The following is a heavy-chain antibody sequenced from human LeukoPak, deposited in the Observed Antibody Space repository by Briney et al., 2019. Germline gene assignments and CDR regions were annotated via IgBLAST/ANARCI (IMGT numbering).Heavy chain of an antibody. CDR2: ISYDGSNK. CDR3: AGGRKVGATTYIDY. Sequence: GGSLRLSCAASGFTFSSYAMHWVRQAPGKGLEWVAVISYDGSNKYYADSVKDRFTISRDNSKNTLYLQMNSLGAEDTAVYYCAGGRKVGATTYIDYWGQGTLVTVSS. CDR1: GFTFSSYA. D-gene: IGHD1-26*01. V-gene: IGHV3-30-3*01. J-gene: IGHJ4*02.